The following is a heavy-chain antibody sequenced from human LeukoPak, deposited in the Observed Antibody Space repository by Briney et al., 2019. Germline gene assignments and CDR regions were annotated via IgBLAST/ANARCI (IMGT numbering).Heavy chain of an antibody. V-gene: IGHV5-51*01. CDR1: GFTFNSHW. CDR3: AKGLYSNAWYWFDP. CDR2: VYPGDSST. D-gene: IGHD6-19*01. J-gene: IGHJ5*02. Sequence: GESLKISCKASGFTFNSHWIAWVRQTPGKGLEWMGMVYPGDSSTQYSPSFQGQVTISVDKSINTAFLQWSSLKASDTGMYFCAKGLYSNAWYWFDPWGHGTLVTVSS.